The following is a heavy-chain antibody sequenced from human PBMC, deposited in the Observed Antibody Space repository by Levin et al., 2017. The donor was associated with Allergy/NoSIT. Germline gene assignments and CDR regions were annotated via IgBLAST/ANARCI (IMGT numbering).Heavy chain of an antibody. Sequence: KISCKASGGTFSSYAISWVRQAPGQGLEWMGGIIPIFGTANYAQKFQGRVTITADESTSTAYMELSSLRSEDTAVYYCARDLPTTVTTFGYYYGMDVWGQGTTVTVSS. D-gene: IGHD4-17*01. CDR1: GGTFSSYA. CDR2: IIPIFGTA. J-gene: IGHJ6*02. V-gene: IGHV1-69*01. CDR3: ARDLPTTVTTFGYYYGMDV.